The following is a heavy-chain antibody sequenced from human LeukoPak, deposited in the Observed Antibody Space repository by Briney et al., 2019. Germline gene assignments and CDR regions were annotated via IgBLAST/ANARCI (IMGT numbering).Heavy chain of an antibody. CDR3: GRGGGPYPPLNL. CDR1: GGSITSTNY. V-gene: IGHV4-4*02. CDR2: VNLQGST. J-gene: IGHJ5*02. D-gene: IGHD3-16*01. Sequence: PSGTLSLTCGVSGGSITSTNYWTWVRQPPGKGLEWIGEVNLQGSTNYNPSLMGRVAISVDMSENHISLQLTSVTAADTAVYYCGRGGGPYPPLNLSGRGTRVPV.